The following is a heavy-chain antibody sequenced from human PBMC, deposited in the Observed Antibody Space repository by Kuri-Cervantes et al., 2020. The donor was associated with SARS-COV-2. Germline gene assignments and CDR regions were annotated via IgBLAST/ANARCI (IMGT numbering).Heavy chain of an antibody. CDR2: INSDGSST. CDR1: GFTFDDYA. V-gene: IGHV3-74*01. J-gene: IGHJ3*02. CDR3: ARDRLWAFDI. Sequence: GESLKISCAASGFTFDDYAMHWVRQAPGRGLVWVSRINSDGSSTSYADSVKGRFTISRDNAKNTLYLQMNSLRAEDTAVYYCARDRLWAFDIWGQGTMVTVSS.